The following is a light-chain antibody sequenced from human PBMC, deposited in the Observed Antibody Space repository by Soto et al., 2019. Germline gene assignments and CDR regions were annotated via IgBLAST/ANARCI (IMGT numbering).Light chain of an antibody. CDR1: QSIRTY. V-gene: IGKV3-11*01. Sequence: EIVLTQSPASLSLSPGERATLSCRASQSIRTYLTWYQQKPGQAPRLLIYSASNRATGIPARFSGSGSGTDFTRNISSLEPEDFAVYYCQQRTNRPLTFGGGTKVEI. J-gene: IGKJ4*01. CDR2: SAS. CDR3: QQRTNRPLT.